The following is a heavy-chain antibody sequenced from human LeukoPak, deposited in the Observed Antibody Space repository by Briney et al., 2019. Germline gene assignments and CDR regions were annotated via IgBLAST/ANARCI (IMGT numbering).Heavy chain of an antibody. Sequence: NPSETLSLTCTVSGGSISSYYWSWIRQPPGKGLEWIGYIYYSGSTNYNPPLKSRVTISVDTSKNQFSLKLSSVTAADTAVYYCARTRAIAVAEDYWGQGTLVTVS. CDR2: IYYSGST. D-gene: IGHD6-19*01. CDR3: ARTRAIAVAEDY. J-gene: IGHJ4*02. V-gene: IGHV4-59*01. CDR1: GGSISSYY.